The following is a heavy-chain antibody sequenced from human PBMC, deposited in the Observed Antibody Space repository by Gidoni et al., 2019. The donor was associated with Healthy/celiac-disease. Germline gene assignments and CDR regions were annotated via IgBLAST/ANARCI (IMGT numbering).Heavy chain of an antibody. D-gene: IGHD5-12*01. CDR1: GFTFSNAW. CDR3: TTNRGYSGYDLGGCYFDY. V-gene: IGHV3-15*01. Sequence: EVQLVESGGGLVKPGGSLILSCAASGFTFSNAWMRWVRQAPGKGLEWVGRIKSKTDGGTTDYAAPVKGRFTISRDDSKNTLYLQMNSLKTEDTAVYYCTTNRGYSGYDLGGCYFDYWGQGTLVTVSS. J-gene: IGHJ4*02. CDR2: IKSKTDGGTT.